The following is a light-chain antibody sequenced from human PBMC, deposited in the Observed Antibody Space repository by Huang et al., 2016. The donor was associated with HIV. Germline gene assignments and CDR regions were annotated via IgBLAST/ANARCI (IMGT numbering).Light chain of an antibody. J-gene: IGKJ1*01. CDR3: QQYNTSPRT. V-gene: IGKV3-15*01. CDR1: QSVFKN. CDR2: GSS. Sequence: ENLMTQSPSTLSVSPGESATLSCRASQSVFKNLAWYQQKPGQAPKLLIYGSSTRAAGIPARFSGSGSGTDFTLTISSLQSEDFAVYYRQQYNTSPRTFGQGTKVEV.